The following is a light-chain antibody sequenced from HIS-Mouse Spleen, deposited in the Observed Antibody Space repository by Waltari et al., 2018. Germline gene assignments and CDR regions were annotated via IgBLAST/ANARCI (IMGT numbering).Light chain of an antibody. V-gene: IGKV1-9*01. Sequence: DIQLTQSPSFLSASVGDRVTITCRASQGISSYLAWYQQKPGKAPKLLIYAASTLQSGVPSRFSGSGSGTEFTLIISSLQPEDFATYYCQQLNSYPQETFGGGTKVEIK. CDR1: QGISSY. J-gene: IGKJ4*01. CDR2: AAS. CDR3: QQLNSYPQET.